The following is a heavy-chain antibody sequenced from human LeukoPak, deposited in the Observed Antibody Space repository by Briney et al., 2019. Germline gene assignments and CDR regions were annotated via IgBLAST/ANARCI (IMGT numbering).Heavy chain of an antibody. D-gene: IGHD3-22*01. V-gene: IGHV3-21*01. Sequence: GGPLRLSCTASGFTFSSYSMNWVRQAPGKGLEWVSSISTSSSYIYYADSVKGRFTISRDNARNSLYLQMNTLRVEDTAVYYCARQYGNFYDSSGYYPYYFDHWGQGTLVTVSS. J-gene: IGHJ4*02. CDR1: GFTFSSYS. CDR2: ISTSSSYI. CDR3: ARQYGNFYDSSGYYPYYFDH.